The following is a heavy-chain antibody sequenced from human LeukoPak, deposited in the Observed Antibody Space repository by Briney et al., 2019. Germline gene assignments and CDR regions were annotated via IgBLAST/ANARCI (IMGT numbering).Heavy chain of an antibody. CDR3: ARGHVDTAMVTRRFDY. Sequence: SETLSLTCAVYGGSFSGYYWSWIRQPPGKGLEWIGEINHSGSTNYNPSLKSRVTISVDTSKNQFSLKLSSVPAADTAVYYCARGHVDTAMVTRRFDYWGQGTLVTVSS. V-gene: IGHV4-34*01. CDR1: GGSFSGYY. CDR2: INHSGST. J-gene: IGHJ4*02. D-gene: IGHD5-18*01.